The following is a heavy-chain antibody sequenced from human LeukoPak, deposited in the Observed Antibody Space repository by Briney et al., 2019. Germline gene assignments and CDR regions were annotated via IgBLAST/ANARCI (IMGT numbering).Heavy chain of an antibody. CDR3: ARTQEPDQGFTDAFDI. CDR1: GFTFSSYA. CDR2: ISGSGGST. J-gene: IGHJ3*02. Sequence: AGGSLRLSCGASGFTFSSYAMSWVRQAPGKGLEWVSAISGSGGSTYYADSVKDRFTISGDNAKNSLYLQMNSLRADDTAVYYCARTQEPDQGFTDAFDIWGQGTMVTVSS. D-gene: IGHD1-14*01. V-gene: IGHV3-23*01.